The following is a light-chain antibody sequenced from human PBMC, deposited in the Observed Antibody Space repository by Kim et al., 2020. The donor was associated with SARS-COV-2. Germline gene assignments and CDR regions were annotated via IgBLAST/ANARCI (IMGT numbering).Light chain of an antibody. J-gene: IGLJ2*01. CDR3: NSRDSNDNVV. V-gene: IGLV3-19*01. Sequence: VSWEQTVRTTYEGDSVRSYYATWYQQKQGQALILVNYGKNNRPAGIQDRFAGSRSGNTASLTITGTQAGDEADYYCNSRDSNDNVVFGGGTQLTVL. CDR2: GKN. CDR1: SVRSYY.